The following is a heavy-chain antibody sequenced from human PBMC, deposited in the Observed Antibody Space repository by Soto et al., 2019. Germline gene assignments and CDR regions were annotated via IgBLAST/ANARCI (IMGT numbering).Heavy chain of an antibody. J-gene: IGHJ4*02. CDR3: AKAPAGIAVFDY. CDR2: ISYDGSNK. Sequence: QVRLVESGGGVVQPGTSLRLSCAASGFTFSSYNMHWVRQAPGKGLEWVAIISYDGSNKNYADSMKGRFTISRDNSKNTLYLQMNSLRPEDTAVFYCAKAPAGIAVFDYWGQGTLVTVSS. CDR1: GFTFSSYN. V-gene: IGHV3-30*18. D-gene: IGHD6-19*01.